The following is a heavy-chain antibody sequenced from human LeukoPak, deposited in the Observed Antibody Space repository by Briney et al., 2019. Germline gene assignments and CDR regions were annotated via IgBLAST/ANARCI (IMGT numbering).Heavy chain of an antibody. D-gene: IGHD3-3*01. Sequence: SETLSLTCTVSGGSISSGGYYWSWIRQHPGKGLEWIGYIYYSGSTYYNPSFKSRVTISVDTSKNQFSLKLSSVTAADTAVYYCARGTYYDFWSGYSFDYWGWGTLVTVSS. CDR3: ARGTYYDFWSGYSFDY. CDR1: GGSISSGGYY. V-gene: IGHV4-31*03. J-gene: IGHJ4*02. CDR2: IYYSGST.